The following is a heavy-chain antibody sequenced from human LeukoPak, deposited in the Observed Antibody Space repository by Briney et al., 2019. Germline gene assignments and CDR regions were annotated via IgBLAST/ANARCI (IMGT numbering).Heavy chain of an antibody. CDR2: IYPSDSDT. CDR1: GYIFTNYW. D-gene: IGHD2-2*01. J-gene: IGHJ2*01. Sequence: GESLKISCKGSGYIFTNYWIGWVRQMPGKGLECMGIIYPSDSDTTYGPSFQGQVSISVDKSSGTAYLQWTSLKSSDTAMYYCARPGAIVVIPDAMPDWYFDLWGRGTLVTVSS. V-gene: IGHV5-51*01. CDR3: ARPGAIVVIPDAMPDWYFDL.